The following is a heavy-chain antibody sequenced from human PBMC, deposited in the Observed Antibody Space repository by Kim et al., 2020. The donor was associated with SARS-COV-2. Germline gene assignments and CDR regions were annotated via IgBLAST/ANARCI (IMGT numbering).Heavy chain of an antibody. Sequence: NPSLKSRVTISVDTSKNQFSLKLSSVTAADTAVYYCARVPHIAAAVFFDYWGQGTLVTVSS. V-gene: IGHV4-59*01. J-gene: IGHJ4*02. D-gene: IGHD6-13*01. CDR3: ARVPHIAAAVFFDY.